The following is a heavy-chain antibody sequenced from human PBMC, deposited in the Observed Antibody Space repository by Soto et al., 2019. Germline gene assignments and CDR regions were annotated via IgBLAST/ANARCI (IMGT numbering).Heavy chain of an antibody. CDR2: ISGSGGST. CDR3: AKEAARLNYYYYGMDV. V-gene: IGHV3-23*01. Sequence: PGGSLRLSCAASGFTFSSYAMSWVRQAPGKGLEWVSAISGSGGSTYYADSVKGRFTISRDNSKNTLYLQMNSLRAEDTAVYYCAKEAARLNYYYYGMDVWGQGTTVTVSS. CDR1: GFTFSSYA. J-gene: IGHJ6*02. D-gene: IGHD6-6*01.